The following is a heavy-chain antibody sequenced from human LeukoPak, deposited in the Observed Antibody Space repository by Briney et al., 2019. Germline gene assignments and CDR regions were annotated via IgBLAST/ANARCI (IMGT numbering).Heavy chain of an antibody. Sequence: GESLKISCKGSGYSFFSHWIGWVRQMPGKGLEWMGIIYPGDSDTRYSPSLQGQVTISADKSISTAYLQWSSLKASGTAMYYCARRAYGTSWYLDYWGQGSLVTVSS. CDR2: IYPGDSDT. V-gene: IGHV5-51*01. CDR1: GYSFFSHW. D-gene: IGHD6-13*01. J-gene: IGHJ4*02. CDR3: ARRAYGTSWYLDY.